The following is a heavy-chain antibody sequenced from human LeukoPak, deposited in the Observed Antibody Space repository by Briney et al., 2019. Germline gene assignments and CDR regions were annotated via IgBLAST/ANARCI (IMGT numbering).Heavy chain of an antibody. CDR1: GFTFSSYA. CDR2: ISSNGGST. Sequence: GGSLRLSCAASGFTFSSYAMHWVRQAPGKGLEYVSAISSNGGSTYYANSVKGRFTISRDSAKNTLYLQMNSLRAEDTAVYYCAREAEYSNYYYYYMDVWGKGTTVTVSS. V-gene: IGHV3-64*01. J-gene: IGHJ6*03. D-gene: IGHD4-11*01. CDR3: AREAEYSNYYYYYMDV.